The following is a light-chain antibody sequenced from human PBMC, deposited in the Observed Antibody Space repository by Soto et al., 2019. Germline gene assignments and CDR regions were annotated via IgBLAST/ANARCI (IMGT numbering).Light chain of an antibody. CDR2: AAS. J-gene: IGKJ4*02. Sequence: DIQLTQSPSFLSASVGDRVTITCRASQGISSYLAWYQQKPGKAPKLLIYAASTLQSGVQSRFSGIGSGTEFTLTISSLTPEDFATYYCQQLNSYPLTFGGGTKVEIK. CDR3: QQLNSYPLT. V-gene: IGKV1-9*01. CDR1: QGISSY.